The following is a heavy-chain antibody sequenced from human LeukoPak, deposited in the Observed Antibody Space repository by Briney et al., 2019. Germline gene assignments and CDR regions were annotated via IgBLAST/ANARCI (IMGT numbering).Heavy chain of an antibody. CDR2: IYSDGRT. CDR1: GFTVSSNY. V-gene: IGHV3-66*01. J-gene: IGHJ5*02. CDR3: ARDLPLRFDP. Sequence: GGSLRLSCAASGFTVSSNYMSWVRQAPGQGLEWVSVIYSDGRTNYADSVKDRFSISRDNSKNTLYLQMNSLRAEDTAVYYCARDLPLRFDPWGQGTLVTVSS.